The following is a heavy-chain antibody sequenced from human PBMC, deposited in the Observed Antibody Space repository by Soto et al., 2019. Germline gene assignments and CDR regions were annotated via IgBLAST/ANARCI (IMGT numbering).Heavy chain of an antibody. J-gene: IGHJ6*03. D-gene: IGHD5-18*01. CDR1: GFTFSSYS. CDR3: AREGWSYGAPEYYYYMDV. Sequence: EVQLVESGGGLVQPGGSLRLSCAASGFTFSSYSMNWVRQAPGKGLEWVSYISSSSSTIYYADSVKGRFTISRDNAKNSLYLQMNSLRAEDTAVYYCAREGWSYGAPEYYYYMDVWGKGTTVTVSS. CDR2: ISSSSSTI. V-gene: IGHV3-48*01.